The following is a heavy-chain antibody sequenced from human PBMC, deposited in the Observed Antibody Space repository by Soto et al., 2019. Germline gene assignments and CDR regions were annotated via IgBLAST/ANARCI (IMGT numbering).Heavy chain of an antibody. V-gene: IGHV3-30*18. CDR1: GFTFSSYG. J-gene: IGHJ4*02. Sequence: GVLRLSCAASGFTFSSYGMHWVRQAPGKGLEWVAIISYDGNNKYYADSVKGRFTISRDNSKNMVYLQMNSLRPEDTAVYYCAKPKEHYYDSSPGESWGQGALVTVSS. D-gene: IGHD3-22*01. CDR3: AKPKEHYYDSSPGES. CDR2: ISYDGNNK.